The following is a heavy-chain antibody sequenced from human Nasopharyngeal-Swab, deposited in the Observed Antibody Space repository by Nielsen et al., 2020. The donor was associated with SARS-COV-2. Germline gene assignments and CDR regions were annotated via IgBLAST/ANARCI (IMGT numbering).Heavy chain of an antibody. CDR1: GGSISSYY. D-gene: IGHD6-13*01. CDR3: ARCIAAAGPAPDY. Sequence: SETLSLTCTVSGGSISSYYWSWIRQPPGKGLEWTGEINHSGSTNYNPSLKSRVTISVDTSKNQFSLKLSSVTAADTAVYYCARCIAAAGPAPDYWGQGTLVTVSS. V-gene: IGHV4-34*01. CDR2: INHSGST. J-gene: IGHJ4*02.